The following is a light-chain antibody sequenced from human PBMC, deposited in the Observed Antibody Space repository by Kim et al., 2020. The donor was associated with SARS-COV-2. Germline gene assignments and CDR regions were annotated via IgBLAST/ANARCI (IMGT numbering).Light chain of an antibody. CDR3: QSRDSGGNVV. CDR1: SLRMYY. J-gene: IGLJ2*01. CDR2: GRN. V-gene: IGLV3-19*01. Sequence: SSELTQDPAVSVALGQTVRITCQGDSLRMYYATWYQQKPRQAPLLVIFGRNNRPSGIPDRFSGSTSGNTASLTISGAQAEDEADFYCQSRDSGGNVVFGGGTKVTVL.